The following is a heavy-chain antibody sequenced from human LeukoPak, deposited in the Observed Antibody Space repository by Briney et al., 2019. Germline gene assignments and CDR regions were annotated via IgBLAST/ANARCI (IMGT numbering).Heavy chain of an antibody. Sequence: GGSLRLSCAASGFTFSTYDMHWVRQATGKGLEWVSSTGTSGDTYYLGSVKGRFTISRENAKSSLYLQMNRLRAGDTAVYYCARGLPGGLAPWGQGTLVTVSS. V-gene: IGHV3-13*04. D-gene: IGHD4-11*01. CDR2: TGTSGDT. CDR1: GFTFSTYD. CDR3: ARGLPGGLAP. J-gene: IGHJ5*02.